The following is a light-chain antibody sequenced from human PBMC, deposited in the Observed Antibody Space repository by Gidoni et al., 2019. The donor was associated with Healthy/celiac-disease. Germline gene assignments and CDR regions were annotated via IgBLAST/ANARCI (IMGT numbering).Light chain of an antibody. Sequence: DIQMTQSPSSLSASVGDRVTITCRASQSISSYLNWYQQKPGKAPKLLIYAASSLQSGVPSRFSGSGSGTEFTLTISSLQPEDFATYYCQQSYSTPPTFXPXTKVDIK. CDR1: QSISSY. J-gene: IGKJ3*01. CDR2: AAS. CDR3: QQSYSTPPT. V-gene: IGKV1-39*01.